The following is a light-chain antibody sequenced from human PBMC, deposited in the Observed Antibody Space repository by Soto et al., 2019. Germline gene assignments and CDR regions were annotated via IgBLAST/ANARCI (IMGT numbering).Light chain of an antibody. Sequence: EIVFTQSPATLSLSPWERATLSCRASQSVSSYLAWYQQKPGQAPRLLIYDASNRATGIPARFSGSGSGTDFTLTISSLEPEDFAVYYCQQRSNRAITFGQGTRLETK. CDR2: DAS. V-gene: IGKV3-11*01. J-gene: IGKJ5*01. CDR3: QQRSNRAIT. CDR1: QSVSSY.